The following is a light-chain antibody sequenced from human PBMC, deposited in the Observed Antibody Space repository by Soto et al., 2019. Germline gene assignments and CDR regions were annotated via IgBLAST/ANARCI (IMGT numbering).Light chain of an antibody. CDR3: QQYGSSPL. V-gene: IGKV3-20*01. CDR2: DAS. J-gene: IGKJ3*01. CDR1: QGVSSY. Sequence: EIVLTQSPCTLSWSAGERVTLSCRASQGVSSYLAWYQQKPGQAPRLLIYDASNRATGTPARFSGSGPGTDFTLTISRLQPEDFAVYYCQQYGSSPLFGPGTKVDIK.